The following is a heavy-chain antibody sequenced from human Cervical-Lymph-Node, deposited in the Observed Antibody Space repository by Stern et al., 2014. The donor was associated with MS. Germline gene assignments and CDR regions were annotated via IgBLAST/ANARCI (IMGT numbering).Heavy chain of an antibody. J-gene: IGHJ1*01. CDR1: GFSLSTSGVG. V-gene: IGHV2-5*02. CDR3: AHSSYYDSSGYYLSECFQH. D-gene: IGHD3-22*01. CDR2: IYWDDDK. Sequence: SGPTLVKPTQTLTLTCTFSGFSLSTSGVGVGWIRQPPGKALEWLALIYWDDDKRYRPSLKSRLTITKDTTKQQEVLTMTHMDPVDTATYYCAHSSYYDSSGYYLSECFQHWGQGTLVTVSS.